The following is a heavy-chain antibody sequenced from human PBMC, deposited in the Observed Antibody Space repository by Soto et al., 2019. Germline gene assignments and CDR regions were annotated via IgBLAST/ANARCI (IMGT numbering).Heavy chain of an antibody. V-gene: IGHV3-53*01. CDR1: GFSVSSNY. CDR3: VRWSGYGDL. J-gene: IGHJ4*02. CDR2: HYSGGST. D-gene: IGHD4-17*01. Sequence: PGGSLRLSCAISGFSVSSNYLSWVRQAPGKGLEWVSVHYSGGSTYYADSVQGRFTISRDKSNNTLYLQMRRVRADDTAIYYCVRWSGYGDLWGQGTRVTVSS.